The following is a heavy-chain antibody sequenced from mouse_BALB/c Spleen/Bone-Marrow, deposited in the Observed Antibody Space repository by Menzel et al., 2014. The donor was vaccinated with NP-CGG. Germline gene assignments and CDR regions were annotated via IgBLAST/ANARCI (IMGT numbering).Heavy chain of an antibody. J-gene: IGHJ3*01. CDR1: GFTFSSYG. D-gene: IGHD4-1*02. V-gene: IGHV5-6*01. CDR2: INNGGTYT. Sequence: EVMLVESGGDLVKPGGSLKLSCAAPGFTFSSYGMSWVRQTPDKRLEWVATINNGGTYTYYPDSVKGRFTISRDNAKNTLYLRMSSLKSEDTAMYYCALNWDSAYWGQGTLVTVSA. CDR3: ALNWDSAY.